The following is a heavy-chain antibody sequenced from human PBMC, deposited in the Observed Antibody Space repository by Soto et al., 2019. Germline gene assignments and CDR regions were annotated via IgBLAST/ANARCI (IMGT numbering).Heavy chain of an antibody. D-gene: IGHD1-26*01. V-gene: IGHV1-3*01. J-gene: IGHJ4*02. Sequence: SVKVSCRASGYTLTSYAIHWVRQAPEQRLEWMGWINAGYGNTKYSQKFQGRVTITRDTSATTVYMELSSLRSEDTAVYYCARIVSESGVYTRYFDSWGKGTLVSVS. CDR2: INAGYGNT. CDR3: ARIVSESGVYTRYFDS. CDR1: GYTLTSYA.